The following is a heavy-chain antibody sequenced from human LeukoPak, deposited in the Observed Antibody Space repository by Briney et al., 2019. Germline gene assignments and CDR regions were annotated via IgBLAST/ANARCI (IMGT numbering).Heavy chain of an antibody. J-gene: IGHJ4*02. Sequence: ASVKVSCKASGYTFSDYGVTWVRQAPGQGPEWMGWISVSSGTTTYAEDFQGRLTISTDSSTGTAYMEIRSLRPDDTAVYFCTRDVSRGYMDLWGQGSLVTVAS. D-gene: IGHD6-25*01. V-gene: IGHV1-18*01. CDR3: TRDVSRGYMDL. CDR1: GYTFSDYG. CDR2: ISVSSGTT.